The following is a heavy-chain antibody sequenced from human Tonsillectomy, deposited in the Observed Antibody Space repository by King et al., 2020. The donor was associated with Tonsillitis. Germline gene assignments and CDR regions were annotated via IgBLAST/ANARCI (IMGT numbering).Heavy chain of an antibody. Sequence: QLVQSGAEVKKPGSSVKVSCKASGGTFSRYAISWVRQAPGQGLEWMGGIIPIFGTANYAQKFQGRVTITADESTNTVYMELSSLRSDDTAVYYCARDRGTMGFDPWGQGTLVTVSS. V-gene: IGHV1-69*01. CDR1: GGTFSRYA. D-gene: IGHD3-10*01. CDR3: ARDRGTMGFDP. CDR2: IIPIFGTA. J-gene: IGHJ5*02.